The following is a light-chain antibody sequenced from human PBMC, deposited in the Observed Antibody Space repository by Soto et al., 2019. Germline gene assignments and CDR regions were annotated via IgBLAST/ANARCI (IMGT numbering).Light chain of an antibody. CDR1: QSISSW. V-gene: IGKV1-5*01. J-gene: IGKJ2*01. Sequence: DIQMTQSPSTLSASVGDRVTITCRASQSISSWLDWYQQKPGKAPKLLIYDASSLESGVPSRFSGSGSGTEFTLTISSLQPDDFATYYCQQYNSYSGYTFGQGTKLEIK. CDR2: DAS. CDR3: QQYNSYSGYT.